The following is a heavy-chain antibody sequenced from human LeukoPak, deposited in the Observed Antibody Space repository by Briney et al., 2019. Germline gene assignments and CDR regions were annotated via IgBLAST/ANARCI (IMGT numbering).Heavy chain of an antibody. CDR2: INPSGGFT. CDR1: GYTFSTHW. D-gene: IGHD1-26*01. V-gene: IGHV1-46*01. CDR3: ARDRSGEWELLSGWWFDP. Sequence: AASVTVSCKASGYTFSTHWMHWVRQAPGQGLEWMGLINPSGGFTSYAQKFQGRVTVTRDMSTSTVYMELSNLRSEDTAVYYCARDRSGEWELLSGWWFDPWGQGTLVTVSS. J-gene: IGHJ5*02.